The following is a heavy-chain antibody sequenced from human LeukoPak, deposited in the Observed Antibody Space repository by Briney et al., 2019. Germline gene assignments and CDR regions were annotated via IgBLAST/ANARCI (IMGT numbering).Heavy chain of an antibody. J-gene: IGHJ4*02. CDR2: IIPIFGTA. CDR1: GGTFSSYA. V-gene: IGHV1-69*01. D-gene: IGHD6-13*01. Sequence: SVKVSCKASGGTFSSYAIGWVRQAPGQGLEWMGGIIPIFGTANYAQKSQGRVTITADESTSTAYMELSSLRSEDTAVYYCARGRGPGIAAAGRFDYWGQGTLVTVSS. CDR3: ARGRGPGIAAAGRFDY.